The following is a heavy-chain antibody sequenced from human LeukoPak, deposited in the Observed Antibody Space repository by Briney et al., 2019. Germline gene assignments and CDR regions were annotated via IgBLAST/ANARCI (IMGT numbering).Heavy chain of an antibody. CDR1: GAFISRTRYY. J-gene: IGHJ4*02. Sequence: SETLSLTCSVSGAFISRTRYYWGWIRQPPGKGLEWIGTVFYSGTTYYNPSLKSRITISVDTSKNQFSLNLRSVTAADTAVYYCARGPEHYDILTGIDYWGQGTLVTVSS. D-gene: IGHD3-9*01. V-gene: IGHV4-39*01. CDR2: VFYSGTT. CDR3: ARGPEHYDILTGIDY.